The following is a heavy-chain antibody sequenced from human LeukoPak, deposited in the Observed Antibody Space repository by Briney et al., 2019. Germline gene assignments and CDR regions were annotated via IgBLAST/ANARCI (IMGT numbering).Heavy chain of an antibody. V-gene: IGHV4-34*01. CDR3: ARGGLGYCSSTSCYRRVYGMDV. CDR1: GGSFSGYY. D-gene: IGHD2-2*02. CDR2: INHSGST. J-gene: IGHJ6*02. Sequence: SKTLSLTCAVYGGSFSGYYWSWIRQPPGKGLEWIGEINHSGSTNYNPSLKGRVTISVDTSKNQFSLKLSSVTAADTAVYYCARGGLGYCSSTSCYRRVYGMDVWGQGTTVTVSS.